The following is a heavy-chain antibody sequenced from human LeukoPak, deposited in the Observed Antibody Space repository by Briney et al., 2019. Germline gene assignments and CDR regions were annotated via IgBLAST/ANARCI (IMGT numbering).Heavy chain of an antibody. CDR2: MNPNSGNT. J-gene: IGHJ4*02. V-gene: IGHV1-8*03. Sequence: ASVKVSCKASGYTFTSYDINWVRQATGQGLEWMGWMNPNSGNTGYAQKFQGRVSITRNTSISTSYMELSSLRSEDTAVHYCARGRRDSSGYRYDYWGQGTLVTVSS. CDR3: ARGRRDSSGYRYDY. D-gene: IGHD3-22*01. CDR1: GYTFTSYD.